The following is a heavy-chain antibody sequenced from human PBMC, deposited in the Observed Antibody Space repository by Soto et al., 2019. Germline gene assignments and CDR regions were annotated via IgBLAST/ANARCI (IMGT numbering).Heavy chain of an antibody. D-gene: IGHD3-10*01. CDR2: ISGSGGST. V-gene: IGHV3-23*01. J-gene: IGHJ4*02. CDR1: GFTFSSYA. Sequence: GGSLRLSCAASGFTFSSYAMSWVRQAPGKGLEWVSAISGSGGSTYYADSVKGRFTISRDNSKNTLYLQMNSLRAEDTAVYYCVKDRDYYGSGSYYNGWGQGTLVTVSS. CDR3: VKDRDYYGSGSYYNG.